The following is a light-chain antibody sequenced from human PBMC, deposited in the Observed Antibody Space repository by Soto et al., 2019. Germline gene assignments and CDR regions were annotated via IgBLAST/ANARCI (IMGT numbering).Light chain of an antibody. CDR2: GAS. CDR3: QQYYNWRT. J-gene: IGKJ1*01. Sequence: EIVMTQSPATLSVSPGERATLSCRASQSVNRNIAWSQQKPGQAPRLLIYGASTRSTGVPARFSGSGSGTEFTLTISSLQSEEFAFYYCQQYYNWRTFGQGTNVEIK. V-gene: IGKV3-15*01. CDR1: QSVNRN.